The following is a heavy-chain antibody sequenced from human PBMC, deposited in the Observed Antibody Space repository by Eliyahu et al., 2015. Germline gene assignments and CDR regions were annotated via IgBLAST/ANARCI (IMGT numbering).Heavy chain of an antibody. CDR3: ARAYAHYGALDY. J-gene: IGHJ4*02. CDR1: GXXFSSXD. V-gene: IGHV3-13*01. CDR2: IGTAGDT. D-gene: IGHD4-17*01. Sequence: EVQLVESGGGLVXPGGSLRLXCAASGXXFSSXDMHWVRQATGKXLEXVSAIGTAGDTYYPGSVKGRFTISRENAKNSLYLQMNSLRAGDTAVYYCARAYAHYGALDYWGQGTLVTVSS.